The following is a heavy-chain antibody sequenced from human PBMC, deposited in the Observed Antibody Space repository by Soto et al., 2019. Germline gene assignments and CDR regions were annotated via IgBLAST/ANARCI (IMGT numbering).Heavy chain of an antibody. CDR3: ARDGVVRGVPNWYFDL. CDR1: GGSISSGGYS. CDR2: IYHSGST. Sequence: QLQLQESGSGLVKPSQTLSLTCAVSGGSISSGGYSWSWIRQPPGKGLEWIGYIYHSGSTYYNPALRSRVNISVDRSKNQFSLKLSSVTAADTAVYYCARDGVVRGVPNWYFDLWGRGTLVTVSS. V-gene: IGHV4-30-2*01. D-gene: IGHD3-10*01. J-gene: IGHJ2*01.